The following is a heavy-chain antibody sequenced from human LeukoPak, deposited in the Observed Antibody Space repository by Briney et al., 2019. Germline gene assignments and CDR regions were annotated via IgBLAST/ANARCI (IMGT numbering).Heavy chain of an antibody. V-gene: IGHV4-39*01. Sequence: PSETLPLTCSVSDGSISSGYYYWAWIRQPPGKGPEWIGSIYYSGTTYPNPSLKSRVTISVDTSKNQFSLKLSSVTAADTAVYYCARVICSGGSCRFDYWGQGTLVTVSS. CDR3: ARVICSGGSCRFDY. D-gene: IGHD2-15*01. CDR2: IYYSGTT. J-gene: IGHJ4*02. CDR1: DGSISSGYYY.